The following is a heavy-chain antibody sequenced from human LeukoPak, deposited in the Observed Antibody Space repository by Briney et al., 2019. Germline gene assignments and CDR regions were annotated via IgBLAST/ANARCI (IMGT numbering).Heavy chain of an antibody. CDR1: GFTFSSYW. V-gene: IGHV3-7*01. D-gene: IGHD4/OR15-4a*01. Sequence: GGSLRLSCVASGFTFSSYWVSWVRQAPGKGLEWVANIKQDGSEKYYVDSVKGRFTISRDNAKNSLYLQMNSLRAEDTAVYYCARAIEVPTRLHPFDYWGQGTLVTVSS. CDR3: ARAIEVPTRLHPFDY. CDR2: IKQDGSEK. J-gene: IGHJ4*02.